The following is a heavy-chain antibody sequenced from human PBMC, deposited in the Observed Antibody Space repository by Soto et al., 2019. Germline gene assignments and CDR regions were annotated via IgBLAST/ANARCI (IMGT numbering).Heavy chain of an antibody. CDR3: AREAGSGITMIVAGDGGFDY. J-gene: IGHJ4*02. CDR2: INPNSGGT. D-gene: IGHD3-22*01. Sequence: ASVKVSCKASGYTFTGYYMHWVRQAPGQGLEWMGWINPNSGGTNYAQKFQGWVTMTRDTSISTAYMELSRLRSDDTAVYYCAREAGSGITMIVAGDGGFDYWGQGTLVTVSS. CDR1: GYTFTGYY. V-gene: IGHV1-2*04.